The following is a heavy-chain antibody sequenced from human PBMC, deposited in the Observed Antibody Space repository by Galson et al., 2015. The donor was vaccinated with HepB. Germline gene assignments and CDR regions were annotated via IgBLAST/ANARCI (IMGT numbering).Heavy chain of an antibody. D-gene: IGHD3-10*01. CDR2: ISYDGSNK. J-gene: IGHJ4*02. Sequence: SLRLSCAASGFTFSSYGMHWVRQAPGKGLEWVAVISYDGSNKYYADSVKGRFTISRDNSKNTLYLQMNSLRAEDTAVYYCAKDGEDSFIDYWGQGTLVTVSS. CDR3: AKDGEDSFIDY. V-gene: IGHV3-30*18. CDR1: GFTFSSYG.